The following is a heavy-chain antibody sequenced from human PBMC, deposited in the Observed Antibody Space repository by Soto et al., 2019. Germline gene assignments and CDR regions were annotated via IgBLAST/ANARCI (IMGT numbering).Heavy chain of an antibody. Sequence: PSETLSLTCTVSGGSISSGGYYWGWIRQHPGKGLEWIGYIYYSGSTYYNPSLRSRVTISVDTSKNQFSLKLSSVTAADTAVYYCARDPGYSSSWYYYYGMNVWGQGTTVTVSS. CDR3: ARDPGYSSSWYYYYGMNV. V-gene: IGHV4-31*03. D-gene: IGHD6-6*01. J-gene: IGHJ6*02. CDR2: IYYSGST. CDR1: GGSISSGGYY.